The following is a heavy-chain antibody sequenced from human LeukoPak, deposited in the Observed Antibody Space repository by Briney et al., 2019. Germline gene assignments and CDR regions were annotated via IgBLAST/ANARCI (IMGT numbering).Heavy chain of an antibody. Sequence: SKTLSLTCTVSGGSISSYYWSWIRQPPGKGLEWIGYIYYSGNTNWNPSLKSRVTISVDTSKNQFSLKLSSVTAADTAVYYCARDLGSYYGMDVWGQGTTVTVSS. D-gene: IGHD3-16*01. CDR1: GGSISSYY. J-gene: IGHJ6*02. V-gene: IGHV4-59*01. CDR3: ARDLGSYYGMDV. CDR2: IYYSGNT.